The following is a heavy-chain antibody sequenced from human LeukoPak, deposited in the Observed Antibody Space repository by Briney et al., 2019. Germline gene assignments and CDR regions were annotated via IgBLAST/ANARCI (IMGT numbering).Heavy chain of an antibody. J-gene: IGHJ4*02. D-gene: IGHD3-10*01. CDR1: GGSFSGYY. CDR3: ARAGVVTMVRGVISY. V-gene: IGHV4-34*01. Sequence: SETLSLTCAVYGGSFSGYYWSWIRQPPGKGLERIGEINHSGSTNYNPSLKSRVTISVDTSKNQFSLKLSSVTAADTAVYYCARAGVVTMVRGVISYWGQGTLVTVSS. CDR2: INHSGST.